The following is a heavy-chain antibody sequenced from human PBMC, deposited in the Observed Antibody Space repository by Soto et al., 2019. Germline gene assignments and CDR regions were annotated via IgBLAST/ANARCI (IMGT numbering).Heavy chain of an antibody. D-gene: IGHD6-19*01. CDR2: IGTGGNT. V-gene: IGHV3-13*01. CDR3: ARDPSCWGLDS. CDR1: GFPFSTYD. J-gene: IGHJ4*02. Sequence: GGSLRLSCAASGFPFSTYDMHWFRQVTGKGLEWVSLIGTGGNTHYSASVKSRFTISRENAKNSVYLQMNSLRVEDTALYFCARDPSCWGLDSWGRGTLVTVSS.